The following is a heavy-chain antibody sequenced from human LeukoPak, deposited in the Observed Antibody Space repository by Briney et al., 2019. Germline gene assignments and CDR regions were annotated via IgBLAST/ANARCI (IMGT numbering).Heavy chain of an antibody. Sequence: ASVKVSCKASGYTFTSYAMNWVRQAPGQGLEWMGWINTNTGNPTYAQDFTGRFVFSLDTSVSTAYLQISSLKAEDTAVYYCARDPSGSSQSRAHFQHWGQGTLVTVSS. CDR2: INTNTGNP. D-gene: IGHD1-26*01. CDR1: GYTFTSYA. V-gene: IGHV7-4-1*02. CDR3: ARDPSGSSQSRAHFQH. J-gene: IGHJ1*01.